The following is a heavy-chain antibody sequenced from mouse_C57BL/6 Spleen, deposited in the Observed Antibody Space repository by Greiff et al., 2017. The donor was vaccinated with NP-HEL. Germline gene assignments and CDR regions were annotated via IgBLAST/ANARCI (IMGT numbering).Heavy chain of an antibody. V-gene: IGHV1-78*01. J-gene: IGHJ4*01. CDR2: IYPRAGST. Sequence: PPASVKISFPPPGYTFTDHTLHWMKQRPEQGLEWIGYIYPRAGSTKYNEKFKGKATLTADKSSSTAYMQLNSLTSEDSAVYFCARGNYYSNYGAMDYWGQGTSVTVSS. CDR3: ARGNYYSNYGAMDY. CDR1: GYTFTDHT. D-gene: IGHD2-5*01.